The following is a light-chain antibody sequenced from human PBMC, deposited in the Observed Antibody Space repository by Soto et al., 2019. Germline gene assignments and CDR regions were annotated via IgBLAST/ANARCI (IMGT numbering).Light chain of an antibody. V-gene: IGKV3-20*01. CDR2: GAS. J-gene: IGKJ1*01. CDR3: QQYGSSRWT. Sequence: EIVLTQSPGTLSLSPGERATLSCRASQSVSSRSLAWYQQNPGQAPRILIYGASNRATGIPDRFSGSGSGTDFTLTISSLEPEDFAVYYGQQYGSSRWTFGQGTQVEIK. CDR1: QSVSSRS.